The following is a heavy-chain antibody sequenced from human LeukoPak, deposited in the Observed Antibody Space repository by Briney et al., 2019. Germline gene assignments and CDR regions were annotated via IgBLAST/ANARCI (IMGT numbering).Heavy chain of an antibody. CDR2: ISAYNGNT. J-gene: IGHJ4*02. D-gene: IGHD4-11*01. V-gene: IGHV1-18*01. CDR1: GYTFTSYG. CDR3: ALGYSNYVSDY. Sequence: ASVKVSCKASGYTFTSYGISWVRQAPGQGLEWMGWISAYNGNTNYAQKLQGRVTMTTDTSTSTAYMELKSLRSEDTAVYYCALGYSNYVSDYWGQGTLVTVSS.